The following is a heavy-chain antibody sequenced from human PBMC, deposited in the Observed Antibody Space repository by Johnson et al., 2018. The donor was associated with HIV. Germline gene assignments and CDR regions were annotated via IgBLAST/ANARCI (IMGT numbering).Heavy chain of an antibody. CDR1: GFAFSSYG. CDR2: ISYDGSNK. V-gene: IGHV3-30*03. D-gene: IGHD6-13*01. J-gene: IGHJ3*02. Sequence: VQLVESGGGLVQPGGSLRLSCAASGFAFSSYGMHWVRQAPGKGLEWVAVISYDGSNKYHADSVKGRFTISRDNSKNTLYLQMNSLRAEDTAVYYCAETPGIAACGTGYAFDIWCQGTMVTVSS. CDR3: AETPGIAACGTGYAFDI.